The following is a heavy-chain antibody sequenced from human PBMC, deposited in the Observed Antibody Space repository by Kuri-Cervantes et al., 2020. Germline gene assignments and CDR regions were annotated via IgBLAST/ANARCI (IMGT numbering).Heavy chain of an antibody. V-gene: IGHV3-23*01. CDR1: GFTFGDYA. Sequence: GGSLRLSCTASGFTFGDYAMSWFRQAPGKGLEWVSAISGSGGSTYYADSVKGRFTISRDNSKNTLYLQMNSLRAEDTAVYYCAKKSTQLGGFDIWGQGTMVTVSS. CDR2: ISGSGGST. D-gene: IGHD3-16*01. J-gene: IGHJ3*02. CDR3: AKKSTQLGGFDI.